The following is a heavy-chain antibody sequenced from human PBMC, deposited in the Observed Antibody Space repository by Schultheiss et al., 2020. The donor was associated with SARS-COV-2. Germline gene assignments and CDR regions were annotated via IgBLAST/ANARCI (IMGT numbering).Heavy chain of an antibody. CDR2: INPNSGGT. CDR1: GGTFSSYA. Sequence: ASVKVSCKASGGTFSSYAISWVRQAPGQGLEWMGWINPNSGGTNYAQKFQGRVTMTRDTSISTAYMELSRLRSDDTAVYYCARGGRDGYNQQPDYWGQGTLVTVSS. J-gene: IGHJ4*02. D-gene: IGHD5-24*01. CDR3: ARGGRDGYNQQPDY. V-gene: IGHV1-2*02.